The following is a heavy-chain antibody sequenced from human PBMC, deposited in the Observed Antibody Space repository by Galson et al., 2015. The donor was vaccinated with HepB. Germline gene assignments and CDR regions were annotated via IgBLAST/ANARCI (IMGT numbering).Heavy chain of an antibody. J-gene: IGHJ4*02. V-gene: IGHV3-23*01. Sequence: LSFSSYAMSWVRQAPGKGLEWVSAISGSGGSTYYADSVKGRFTISRDNSKNTLYLQMNSLRAEDTAVYYCARDRAYYDSSGYYGPDYWGQGTLVTVSS. D-gene: IGHD3-22*01. CDR1: LSFSSYA. CDR3: ARDRAYYDSSGYYGPDY. CDR2: ISGSGGST.